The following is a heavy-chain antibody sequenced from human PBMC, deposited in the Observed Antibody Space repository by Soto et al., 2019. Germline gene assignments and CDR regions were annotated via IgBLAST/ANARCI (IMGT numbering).Heavy chain of an antibody. D-gene: IGHD2-21*02. J-gene: IGHJ6*02. CDR3: TRQWCGGDCYLGRGDYYYGMDV. Sequence: GGSLRLSCAASGFTFSGSAMHWVRQASGKGLQWVGRIRSKANSCATAYAASVKGRFTISRDDAKNTAYLQMNSLKTEDTAVYYCTRQWCGGDCYLGRGDYYYGMDVWGQGTTVTVSS. CDR1: GFTFSGSA. V-gene: IGHV3-73*01. CDR2: IRSKANSCAT.